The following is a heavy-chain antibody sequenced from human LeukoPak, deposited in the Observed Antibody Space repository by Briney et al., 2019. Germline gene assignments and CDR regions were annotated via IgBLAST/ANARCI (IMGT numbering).Heavy chain of an antibody. CDR1: GFTFSSYG. Sequence: GRSLRLSCAASGFTFSSYGMHWVRQAPGKGLEWVAVISYDGSNKYYADSVKGRFTISRENSKNTLYLQMNSLRAEDTAVYYCAKNAAIGVWFKAPLDAFDIWGQGTMVTVSS. CDR3: AKNAAIGVWFKAPLDAFDI. J-gene: IGHJ3*02. D-gene: IGHD2-8*01. V-gene: IGHV3-30*18. CDR2: ISYDGSNK.